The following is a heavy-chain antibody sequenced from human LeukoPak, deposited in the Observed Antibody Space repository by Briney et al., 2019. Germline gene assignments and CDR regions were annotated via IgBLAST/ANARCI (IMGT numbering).Heavy chain of an antibody. V-gene: IGHV4-38-2*01. Sequence: PSETLSLTCAVPGYSICSGYYWGWIRQPPGKGLEWIGSIYHSGSTYYNPSLKSRVTISVDTSKNQFSLKLSSVTAADTAVYYCGSCYYYYYMDVWGKGTTVTVSS. J-gene: IGHJ6*03. CDR3: GSCYYYYYMDV. D-gene: IGHD6-13*01. CDR1: GYSICSGYY. CDR2: IYHSGST.